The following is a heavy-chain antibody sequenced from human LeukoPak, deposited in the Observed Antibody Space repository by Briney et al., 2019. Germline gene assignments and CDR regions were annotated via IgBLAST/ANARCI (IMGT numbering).Heavy chain of an antibody. CDR3: ARVPPNDIVLVPAAMGGDAFDI. Sequence: PSETLSLTCTVSGGSISSGGYYWSWIRQHPGKGLEWIGEIYHSGSTNYNPSLRSRVTISVDKAKNQFSLKLSSVTAADTAVYYCARVPPNDIVLVPAAMGGDAFDIWGQGTMVTVSS. D-gene: IGHD2-2*01. CDR1: GGSISSGGYY. V-gene: IGHV4-39*07. CDR2: IYHSGST. J-gene: IGHJ3*02.